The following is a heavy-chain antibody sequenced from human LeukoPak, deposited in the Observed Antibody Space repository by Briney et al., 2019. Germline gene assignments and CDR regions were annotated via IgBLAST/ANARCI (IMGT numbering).Heavy chain of an antibody. V-gene: IGHV4-59*08. CDR2: IYYSGST. J-gene: IGHJ4*02. CDR1: GGSISSYY. D-gene: IGHD3-22*01. CDR3: AGHEPPYYYDSSGYPFDY. Sequence: PSETLSLTCTVSGGSISSYYWSWIRQPPGKGLEWIGYIYYSGSTNYNPSLKSRVTISVDTSKNQFSLKLSSVTAADTAVYYCAGHEPPYYYDSSGYPFDYWGQGTLVTVSS.